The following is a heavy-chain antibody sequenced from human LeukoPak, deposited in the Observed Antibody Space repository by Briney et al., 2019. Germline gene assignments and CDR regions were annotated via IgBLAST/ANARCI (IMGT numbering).Heavy chain of an antibody. CDR3: ARATMVTSIEYYFDH. Sequence: GRSLRLSCAASGFSLSSYGVHWVRQAPGKGLEWVAVSWYDDGGDKYYVESVKGRFTISRDNSKNTLYLQMNSLRAEDTAVYYCARATMVTSIEYYFDHWGQGTLVTVSS. CDR1: GFSLSSYG. J-gene: IGHJ4*02. V-gene: IGHV3-33*01. CDR2: SWYDDGGDK. D-gene: IGHD2-21*02.